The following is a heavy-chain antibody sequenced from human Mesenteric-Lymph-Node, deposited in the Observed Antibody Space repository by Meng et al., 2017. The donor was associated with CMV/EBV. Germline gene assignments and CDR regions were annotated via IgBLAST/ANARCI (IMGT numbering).Heavy chain of an antibody. CDR2: MNPNSGNT. Sequence: ASVKVSCKASGYIFTSHGISWVRQATGQGLEWMGWMNPNSGNTGYAQKFQGRVTITRNTSISTAYMELSSLRSEDTAVYYCARVVQDYYDSSGYYLDWGQGTLVTVSS. CDR1: GYIFTSHG. D-gene: IGHD3-22*01. V-gene: IGHV1-8*03. J-gene: IGHJ4*02. CDR3: ARVVQDYYDSSGYYLD.